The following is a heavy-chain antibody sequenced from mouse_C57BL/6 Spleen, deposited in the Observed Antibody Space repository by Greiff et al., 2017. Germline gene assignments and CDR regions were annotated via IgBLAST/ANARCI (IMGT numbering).Heavy chain of an antibody. Sequence: VQLQQSGAELVKPGASVTMSCKASGYTFTTYPLECMNQNHGKSLEWIVNFHPYNDDTKYNEKFKGKATLTVEKSSSTVYLELSRLTSDDSDVYYCARRDYGVFAYWGQGTLVTVSA. V-gene: IGHV1-47*01. CDR2: FHPYNDDT. CDR1: GYTFTTYP. CDR3: ARRDYGVFAY. J-gene: IGHJ3*01. D-gene: IGHD1-1*01.